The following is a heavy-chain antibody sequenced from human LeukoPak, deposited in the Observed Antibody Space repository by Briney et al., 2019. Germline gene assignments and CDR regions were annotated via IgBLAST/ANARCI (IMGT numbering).Heavy chain of an antibody. V-gene: IGHV4-39*07. CDR2: IYYSGST. D-gene: IGHD4-17*01. Sequence: SETLSLTCTVSGVSLSITTYFWVCIRQPPGQGLEWLGSIYYSGSTYYSPSLKSRVTISVDTSKNQFSLKLSSVTAADTAVYYCARSELRSGWFDPWGQGTLVTVSS. CDR1: GVSLSITTYF. J-gene: IGHJ5*02. CDR3: ARSELRSGWFDP.